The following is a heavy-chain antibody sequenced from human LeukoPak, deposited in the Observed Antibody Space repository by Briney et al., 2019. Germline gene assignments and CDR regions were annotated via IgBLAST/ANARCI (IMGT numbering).Heavy chain of an antibody. Sequence: PGGSLRLSCAASGFTFSSYAMSWVHQAPGKGLEWVSAISGSGGSTYYADSVKGRFTISRDNSKNTLYLPMNSLRAEDTAVYYCAKERKPLSGEAFDYWGQGTLVTVSS. CDR3: AKERKPLSGEAFDY. V-gene: IGHV3-23*01. D-gene: IGHD2/OR15-2a*01. J-gene: IGHJ4*02. CDR2: ISGSGGST. CDR1: GFTFSSYA.